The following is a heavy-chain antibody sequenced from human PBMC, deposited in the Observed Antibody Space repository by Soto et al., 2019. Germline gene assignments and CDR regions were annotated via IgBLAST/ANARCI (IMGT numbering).Heavy chain of an antibody. CDR1: GYTFTTYG. V-gene: IGHV1-18*04. CDR3: ARAGYTHGSSYFDY. Sequence: QVHLVQSAAEVKKPGASVKVSCQASGYTFTTYGLSWVRQAPGQGLEWMGWISTAKGDTNYAQKFQDRVTMTTDASTSTAYMELRSLRSDDTAVFYCARAGYTHGSSYFDYWGQGTLLTVSS. CDR2: ISTAKGDT. J-gene: IGHJ4*02. D-gene: IGHD1-1*01.